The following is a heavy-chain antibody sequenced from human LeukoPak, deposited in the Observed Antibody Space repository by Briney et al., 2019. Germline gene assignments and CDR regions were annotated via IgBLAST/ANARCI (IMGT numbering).Heavy chain of an antibody. J-gene: IGHJ3*02. CDR1: GYTFTSYG. V-gene: IGHV1-18*01. CDR2: ISAYSGNT. Sequence: ASVKVSCKASGYTFTSYGISGVRQAPGQGLEWMGWISAYSGNTNYAQKLQGRVTMTTDTSTSTAYMELRSLRSDDTAVYYCARVGPFAAAGNDAFDIWGQGRMVTVSS. CDR3: ARVGPFAAAGNDAFDI. D-gene: IGHD6-13*01.